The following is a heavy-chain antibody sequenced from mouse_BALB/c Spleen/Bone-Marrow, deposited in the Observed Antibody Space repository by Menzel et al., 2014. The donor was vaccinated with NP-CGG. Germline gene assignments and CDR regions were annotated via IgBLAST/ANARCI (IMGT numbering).Heavy chain of an antibody. CDR3: ARREYGNGGFAY. CDR1: GYTFTDYY. V-gene: IGHV1-77*01. CDR2: IYPGSGNT. J-gene: IGHJ3*01. D-gene: IGHD2-10*02. Sequence: QVQLKQSGAELARLGASVKLSCKASGYTFTDYYINWVKQRTGQGLEWIGEIYPGSGNTYYNEKFKGKATLTADKSSSTAYMQLSSLTSEDSAVYFCARREYGNGGFAYWGQGTLVTVSA.